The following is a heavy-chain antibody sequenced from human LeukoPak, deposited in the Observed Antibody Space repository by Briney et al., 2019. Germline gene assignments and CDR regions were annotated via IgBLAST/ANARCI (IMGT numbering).Heavy chain of an antibody. Sequence: ASVKVSCKASGYTFTSYYMHWVRQAPGQGLEWMGWINPNSGGTNYAQKFQGRVTMTRDTSISTAYMELSRLRSDDTAVYYCARVGSGSYYDYYYGMDVWGQGTTVTVSS. J-gene: IGHJ6*02. CDR2: INPNSGGT. CDR3: ARVGSGSYYDYYYGMDV. V-gene: IGHV1-2*02. D-gene: IGHD1-26*01. CDR1: GYTFTSYY.